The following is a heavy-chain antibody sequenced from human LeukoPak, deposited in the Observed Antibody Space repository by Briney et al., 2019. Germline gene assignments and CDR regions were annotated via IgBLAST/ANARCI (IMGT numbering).Heavy chain of an antibody. CDR3: ARDEMTTIDY. Sequence: GGSLRLSCAASGFTFSSYLMNWVRQAPGKGLEWVSSISSSSSYIYYADSVKGRFTISRDNAKNSLYLQMNSLRAEDTAVYYCARDEMTTIDYWGQGTLVTVSS. J-gene: IGHJ4*02. CDR2: ISSSSSYI. V-gene: IGHV3-21*01. CDR1: GFTFSSYL. D-gene: IGHD5-24*01.